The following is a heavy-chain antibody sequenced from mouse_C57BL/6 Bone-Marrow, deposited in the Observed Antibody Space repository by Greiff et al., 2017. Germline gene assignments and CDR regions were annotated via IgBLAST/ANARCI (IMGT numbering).Heavy chain of an antibody. CDR2: ISRGSSTI. V-gene: IGHV5-17*01. CDR3: ARNFPLYYSYAMDY. D-gene: IGHD1-1*01. CDR1: GFTFSDYG. Sequence: EVQLVESGGGLVKPGGSLKLSCAASGFTFSDYGMHWVRPAPETGLAWVAYISRGSSTIYYADTVKGRFTISRDNAKNTLFLQMTSLRSEDTAMYYCARNFPLYYSYAMDYWGQGTSVTVAS. J-gene: IGHJ4*01.